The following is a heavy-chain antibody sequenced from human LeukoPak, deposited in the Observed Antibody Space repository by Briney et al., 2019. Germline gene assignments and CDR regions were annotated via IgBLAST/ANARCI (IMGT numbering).Heavy chain of an antibody. Sequence: PGGSLRLSCAASGFTVSNNYMSWVRQAPGKGLEWVSVIYSGGSTYYADSVKGRFTISRDNSKNMLFLQLNSLRAEDTAVYYCARSSGSGSYTPYYYYGMDVWGQGTTVTVSS. CDR1: GFTVSNNY. CDR2: IYSGGST. V-gene: IGHV3-53*01. J-gene: IGHJ6*02. CDR3: ARSSGSGSYTPYYYYGMDV. D-gene: IGHD3-10*01.